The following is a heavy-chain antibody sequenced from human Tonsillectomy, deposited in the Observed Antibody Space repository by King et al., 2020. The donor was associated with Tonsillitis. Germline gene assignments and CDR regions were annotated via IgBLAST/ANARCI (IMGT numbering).Heavy chain of an antibody. J-gene: IGHJ6*02. CDR3: ARCVHTTMFPRYYYYYGMDV. CDR2: TYYRSKWYN. D-gene: IGHD5-18*01. V-gene: IGHV6-1*01. Sequence: VQLQQSGPGLVKPSQTLSLTCAISGDSVSSNSVAWNWIRQSPSRGLEWLGRTYYRSKWYNDYALSVKGRITISPDTSKNQFSLQLNSVTPEDTAVYYCARCVHTTMFPRYYYYYGMDVWGQGTTVTVSS. CDR1: GDSVSSNSVA.